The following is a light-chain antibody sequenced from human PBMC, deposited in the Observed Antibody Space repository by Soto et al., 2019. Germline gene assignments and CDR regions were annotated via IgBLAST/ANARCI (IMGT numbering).Light chain of an antibody. V-gene: IGKV3-11*01. CDR1: QNVASY. J-gene: IGKJ4*01. CDR3: QQRAKWPPLT. Sequence: EIVLTQSPATLSLSPGERATLSCRASQNVASYLAWYQQKPGQAPRLLIYDASSRATGIPARFSGSGSRTDVTLTISSLEPEDFSVYYYQQRAKWPPLTLGGGTKVEI. CDR2: DAS.